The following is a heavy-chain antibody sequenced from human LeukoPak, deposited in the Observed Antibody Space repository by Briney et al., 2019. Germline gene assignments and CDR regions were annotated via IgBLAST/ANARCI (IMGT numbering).Heavy chain of an antibody. D-gene: IGHD7-27*01. J-gene: IGHJ5*02. V-gene: IGHV4-34*01. Sequence: PSETLSLTCAVYGGSFSGYYWSWIRQPPGKGLEWIGEINHSGSTNYNPSLKSRVTISVDTSKNQFSPKLSSETAADTAVYYCARYILGGNWFDPWGEGTLVTVSS. CDR1: GGSFSGYY. CDR2: INHSGST. CDR3: ARYILGGNWFDP.